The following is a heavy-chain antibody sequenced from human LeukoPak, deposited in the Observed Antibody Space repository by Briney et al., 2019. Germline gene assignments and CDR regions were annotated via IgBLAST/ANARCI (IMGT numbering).Heavy chain of an antibody. D-gene: IGHD3-9*01. V-gene: IGHV4-38-2*01. CDR3: ARHYDILTGYYY. CDR1: GYSISSGYY. Sequence: SETLSLTCAVSGYSISSGYYWGWIRQPPGNGLEWSGSIYHSGSTYYNPSLKRRVTISVDTSKNQFSQKLSSVTAADTAVYYCARHYDILTGYYYWGQGTLVTVSS. CDR2: IYHSGST. J-gene: IGHJ4*02.